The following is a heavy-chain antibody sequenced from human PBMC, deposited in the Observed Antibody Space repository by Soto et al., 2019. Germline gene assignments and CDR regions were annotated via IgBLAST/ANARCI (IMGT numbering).Heavy chain of an antibody. CDR2: ISYDGSNK. D-gene: IGHD3-22*01. V-gene: IGHV3-30*18. CDR3: AKDGPYDTTLGAFDI. CDR1: GFTFSSYD. J-gene: IGHJ3*02. Sequence: HPGGSLRLSCAASGFTFSSYDMHWVRQAPGKGLEWVAVISYDGSNKYYADSVKGRFTISRDNSKNTLYLQMNSLRAEDTAVYYCAKDGPYDTTLGAFDIWGQGTMVTVSS.